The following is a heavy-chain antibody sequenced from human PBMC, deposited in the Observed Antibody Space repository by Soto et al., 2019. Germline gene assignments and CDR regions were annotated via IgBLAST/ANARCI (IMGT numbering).Heavy chain of an antibody. Sequence: SVKVSCKASGGTFSSYAISWVRQAPGQGLEWMGGIIPIFGTANYAQKFQGRVTITADESTSTAYMELSSLRSEDTAVYYCARDRLTGTKAFDIWGQGTMVTVSS. CDR1: GGTFSSYA. J-gene: IGHJ3*02. V-gene: IGHV1-69*13. D-gene: IGHD1-7*01. CDR2: IIPIFGTA. CDR3: ARDRLTGTKAFDI.